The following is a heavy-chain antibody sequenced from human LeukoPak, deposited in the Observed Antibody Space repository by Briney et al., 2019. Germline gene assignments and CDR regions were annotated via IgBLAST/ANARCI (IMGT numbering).Heavy chain of an antibody. CDR3: ARVRGSYSSDY. CDR1: GFRVSDYY. CDR2: ISKDGRTV. V-gene: IGHV3-11*01. Sequence: GGSLRLSCAVSGFRVSDYYMSWVRQAPGKGLEWVSFISKDGRTVSYADSVKGQFTISRDNSKNSLYLQMNSLTADDTAVYFCARVRGSYSSDYWGQGTLVTVSS. D-gene: IGHD5-12*01. J-gene: IGHJ4*02.